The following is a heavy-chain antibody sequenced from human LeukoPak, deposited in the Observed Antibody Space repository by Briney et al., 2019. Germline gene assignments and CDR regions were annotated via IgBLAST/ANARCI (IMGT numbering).Heavy chain of an antibody. CDR1: GGTFSSYT. Sequence: ASVKDSCKASGGTFSSYTISWVPQAPGQGLGWMGRIIPILGIANYAQKFQGRVTITADKSTSTAYMELSSLRSEDTAVYYCARGPSLGYFDYWGQGTLVTVSS. CDR2: IIPILGIA. J-gene: IGHJ4*02. V-gene: IGHV1-69*02. CDR3: ARGPSLGYFDY.